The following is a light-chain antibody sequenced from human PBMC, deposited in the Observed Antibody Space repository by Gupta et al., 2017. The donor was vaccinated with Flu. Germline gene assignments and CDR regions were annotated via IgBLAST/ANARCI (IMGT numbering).Light chain of an antibody. V-gene: IGKV1-5*03. J-gene: IGKJ1*01. Sequence: GDRVTITCRASQSISKWFAWYQQKPGKAPKVLIYKSSSLESGVPSRFSGSGSGTEFTLTISSLQPDDFATYYCQQYNSYFWTFGQGTKVEIK. CDR3: QQYNSYFWT. CDR1: QSISKW. CDR2: KSS.